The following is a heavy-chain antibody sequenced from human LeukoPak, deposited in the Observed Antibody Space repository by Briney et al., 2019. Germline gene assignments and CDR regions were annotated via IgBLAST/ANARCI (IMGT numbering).Heavy chain of an antibody. V-gene: IGHV3-7*03. D-gene: IGHD3-9*01. CDR2: IKQDGSEK. CDR1: GFTFSSYW. J-gene: IGHJ4*02. CDR3: AREGYDISILFDY. Sequence: GGSLRLSCAASGFTFSSYWMSWVRQAPGKGLEWAANIKQDGSEKYYVDSVKGRFTISRDNAKNSLYLQMNSLRAEDTAVYYCAREGYDISILFDYWGQGTLVTVSS.